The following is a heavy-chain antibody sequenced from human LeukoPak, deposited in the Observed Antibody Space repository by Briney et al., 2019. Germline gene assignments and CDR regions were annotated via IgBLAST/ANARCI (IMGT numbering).Heavy chain of an antibody. Sequence: SETLSLTCTVSGGSISSSSYYWGWLRQPPGKALEWIVSIYYSGSTYYNPSLKSRVTISVDTSKNQFSLKLSSVTAADTAVYYCARGSATTDYWGQGTLVTVSS. V-gene: IGHV4-39*07. CDR1: GGSISSSSYY. CDR2: IYYSGST. CDR3: ARGSATTDY. D-gene: IGHD5-12*01. J-gene: IGHJ4*02.